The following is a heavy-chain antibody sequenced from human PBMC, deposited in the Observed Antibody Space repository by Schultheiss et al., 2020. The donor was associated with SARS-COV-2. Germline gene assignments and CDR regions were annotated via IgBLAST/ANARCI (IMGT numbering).Heavy chain of an antibody. CDR1: GGSISSYY. CDR3: AREHLDTYYGDYAPSGVH. V-gene: IGHV4-59*12. CDR2: IYYSGST. D-gene: IGHD4-17*01. Sequence: SETLSLTCTVSGGSISSYYWSWIRQPPGKGLEWIGYIYYSGSTNYNPSLKSRVTISVDTSKNQFSLKLSSVTAADTAVYYCAREHLDTYYGDYAPSGVHWGQGTLVTVSS. J-gene: IGHJ1*01.